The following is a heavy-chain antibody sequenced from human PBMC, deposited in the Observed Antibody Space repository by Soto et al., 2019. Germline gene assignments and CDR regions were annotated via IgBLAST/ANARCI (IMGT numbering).Heavy chain of an antibody. CDR3: GRDHIIVVVPAAIPDY. D-gene: IGHD2-2*02. CDR2: INPNSGGT. V-gene: IGHV1-2*02. Sequence: ASVKVSCKASGYTFTGYYMHWVRQAPGQGLEWMEWINPNSGGTNYAQKFQGSVTMTRDTSIITAYMELSRLRSEDTAVYSCGRDHIIVVVPAAIPDYWGQGTLVPGSS. J-gene: IGHJ4*02. CDR1: GYTFTGYY.